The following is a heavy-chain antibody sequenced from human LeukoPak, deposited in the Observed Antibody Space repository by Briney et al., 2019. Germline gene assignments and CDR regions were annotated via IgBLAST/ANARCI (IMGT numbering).Heavy chain of an antibody. CDR3: AGGHIVATISDAFDI. D-gene: IGHD5-12*01. CDR1: GFTVSSNY. CDR2: ISSSSSYI. Sequence: PGGSLRLSCAASGFTVSSNYMSWVRQAPGKGLEWVSSISSSSSYIYYADSVKGRFTISRDNAKNSLYLQMNSLRAEDTAVYYCAGGHIVATISDAFDIWGQGTMVTVSS. J-gene: IGHJ3*02. V-gene: IGHV3-21*01.